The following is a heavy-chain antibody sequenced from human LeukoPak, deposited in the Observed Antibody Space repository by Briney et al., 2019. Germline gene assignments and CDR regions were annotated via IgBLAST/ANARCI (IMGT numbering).Heavy chain of an antibody. CDR2: ISGSGGST. CDR3: ANGRSSGGMLQHDY. Sequence: PGGSLRLSCAASGFTFSSYAMSWVRQAPGKGLEWVSAISGSGGSTYYADSVKGRFTISRDNSKNTLYLQMNTLRAEDTAVYFCANGRSSGGMLQHDYWGQGTLVTVAS. J-gene: IGHJ4*02. CDR1: GFTFSSYA. V-gene: IGHV3-23*01. D-gene: IGHD4-23*01.